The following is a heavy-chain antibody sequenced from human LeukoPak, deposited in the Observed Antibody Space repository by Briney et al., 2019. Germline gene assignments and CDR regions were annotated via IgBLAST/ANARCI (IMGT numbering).Heavy chain of an antibody. V-gene: IGHV3-48*03. CDR1: GFTSTPSE. CDR3: SSYCSEGTCYGYFHH. D-gene: IGHD2-15*01. Sequence: PGGFLRLSCAASGFTSTPSELNWVRQAPGKGLEWISYISHTGSLIYYADSVKGRFTISRDNAKNFLYLQMNSLRVEDTGIYYCSSYCSEGTCYGYFHHWGQGTLVSVSS. CDR2: ISHTGSLI. J-gene: IGHJ1*01.